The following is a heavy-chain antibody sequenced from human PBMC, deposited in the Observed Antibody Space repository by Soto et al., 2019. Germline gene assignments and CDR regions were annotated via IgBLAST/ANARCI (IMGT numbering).Heavy chain of an antibody. V-gene: IGHV4-39*01. D-gene: IGHD6-19*01. CDR1: GGSISSSSYY. J-gene: IGHJ4*02. CDR2: IYYSGST. CDR3: ARPLAVAVHPQGGDY. Sequence: QLQLQESGPGLVKPSETLSLTCTVSGGSISSSSYYWGWIRQPPGKGLEWIGSIYYSGSTYYNPSLKRRVTISVDTSKNQFSLKLSSVTAADTAVYYCARPLAVAVHPQGGDYWGQGTLVTVSS.